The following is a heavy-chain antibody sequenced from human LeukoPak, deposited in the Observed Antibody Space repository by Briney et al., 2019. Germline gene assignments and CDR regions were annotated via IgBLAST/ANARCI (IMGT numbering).Heavy chain of an antibody. V-gene: IGHV4-39*01. CDR2: IYYSGST. Sequence: SETLSLTCTVSGGSISSSSYYWGWIRQPPGKGLEWIGSIYYSGSTYYNPSLKSRVTISVDTSKNQFSLKVNSVTAADTAVYYCTRQGVMGTDYWARESWSPSPQ. CDR3: TRQGVMGTDY. CDR1: GGSISSSSYY. D-gene: IGHD3-16*01. J-gene: IGHJ4*02.